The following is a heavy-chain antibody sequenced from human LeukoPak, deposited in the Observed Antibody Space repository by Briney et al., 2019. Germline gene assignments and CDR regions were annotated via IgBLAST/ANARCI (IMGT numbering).Heavy chain of an antibody. CDR1: GFTFSSYS. D-gene: IGHD2-15*01. V-gene: IGHV4-34*01. CDR2: INHSGST. J-gene: IGHJ4*02. CDR3: ARGRYFGCSGGSCYSKFDY. Sequence: AGGSLRLSCAASGFTFSSYSMNWVRQPPGKGLEWIGEINHSGSTNYNPSLKSRVTISVDTSKNQFSLKLSSVTAADTAVYYCARGRYFGCSGGSCYSKFDYWGQGTLVTVSS.